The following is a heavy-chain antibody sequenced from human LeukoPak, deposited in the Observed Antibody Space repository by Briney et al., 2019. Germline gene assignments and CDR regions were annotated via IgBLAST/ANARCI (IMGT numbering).Heavy chain of an antibody. V-gene: IGHV1-18*01. CDR2: ISAYNGNT. J-gene: IGHJ4*02. D-gene: IGHD6-13*01. Sequence: GASVKVSCKTSGYTFSTYGISWVRQAPGQGLEWMGWISAYNGNTNYAQKLQGRVTMTTDTSTSTAYMELRSLRSDDTAVYYCAREPDSSSFDYWGQGTLVTVSS. CDR1: GYTFSTYG. CDR3: AREPDSSSFDY.